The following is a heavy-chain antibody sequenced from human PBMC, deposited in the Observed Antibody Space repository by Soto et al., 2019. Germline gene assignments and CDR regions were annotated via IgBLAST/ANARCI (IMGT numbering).Heavy chain of an antibody. V-gene: IGHV3-7*04. J-gene: IGHJ4*02. CDR1: GFTFGNYW. CDR2: IKPDGGEQ. CDR3: ARGHSNSCEC. D-gene: IGHD5-18*01. Sequence: EVQLVESGGGLVQPGGSLRLSCEASGFTFGNYWMNWVRQTPGKGLEWVANIKPDGGEQYYVDSVKGRFTISRDNAKDSLYLQMSSLRGDDTAVYYCARGHSNSCECWGQGTLVTVS.